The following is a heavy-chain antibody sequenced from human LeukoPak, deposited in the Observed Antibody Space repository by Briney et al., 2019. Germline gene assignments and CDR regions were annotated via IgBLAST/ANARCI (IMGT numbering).Heavy chain of an antibody. V-gene: IGHV1-69*05. Sequence: GASVKVSCKASGGTFSSYAISWVRQAPGQGLEWMGGIIPIFGTANYAQKFQGRVTITTDESTSTAYMELSSLRSEDTAVYYCARERSYCSSTSCSDWYFDLWGRGTLVTVSS. CDR2: IIPIFGTA. CDR1: GGTFSSYA. J-gene: IGHJ2*01. D-gene: IGHD2-2*01. CDR3: ARERSYCSSTSCSDWYFDL.